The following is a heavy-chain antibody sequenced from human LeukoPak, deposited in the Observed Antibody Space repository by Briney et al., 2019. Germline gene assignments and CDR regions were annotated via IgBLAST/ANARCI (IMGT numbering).Heavy chain of an antibody. CDR1: GFTFSSYA. D-gene: IGHD2-2*02. CDR3: ARYRHSYYFDY. Sequence: PGGSLRLSCAASGFTFSSYAMSWVRQAPGKGLEWVSAISGSGGSTYYADSVKGRFTISRDNAKNSLFLQMDSLRAEDTAVYYCARYRHSYYFDYWGQGTLVTVSS. J-gene: IGHJ4*02. V-gene: IGHV3-23*01. CDR2: ISGSGGST.